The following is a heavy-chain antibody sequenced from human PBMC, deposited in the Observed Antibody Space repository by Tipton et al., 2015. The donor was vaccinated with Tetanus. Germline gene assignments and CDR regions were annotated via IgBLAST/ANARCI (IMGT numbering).Heavy chain of an antibody. J-gene: IGHJ5*02. CDR2: IYYSGSS. D-gene: IGHD3/OR15-3a*01. CDR1: GVSISGSSYY. Sequence: GLVKPSETLSLTCAVSGVSISGSSYYWGWIRQPPGKGLEWIGSIYYSGSSYYNPTLKSRVTISVDTSKNQFSLKLDSVTAADTAVYYCARDHFRTLTRPASFYNWFDPWGQGTLVTVSS. CDR3: ARDHFRTLTRPASFYNWFDP. V-gene: IGHV4-39*02.